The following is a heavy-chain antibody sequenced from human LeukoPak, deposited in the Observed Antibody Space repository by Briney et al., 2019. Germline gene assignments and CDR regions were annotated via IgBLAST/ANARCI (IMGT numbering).Heavy chain of an antibody. D-gene: IGHD6-13*01. Sequence: SVKVSCKASGGTFSSYAVSWVRQAPGQGLEWMGRIIPIFGTANYAQKFQGRVTITTDESTSTAYMELSSLRSEDTAVYYCARVVGWPPNSSRLYYMDVWGKGTTVTVSS. J-gene: IGHJ6*03. V-gene: IGHV1-69*05. CDR2: IIPIFGTA. CDR1: GGTFSSYA. CDR3: ARVVGWPPNSSRLYYMDV.